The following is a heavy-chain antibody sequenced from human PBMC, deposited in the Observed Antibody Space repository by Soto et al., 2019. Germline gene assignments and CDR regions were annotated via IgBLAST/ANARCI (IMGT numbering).Heavy chain of an antibody. Sequence: TLSLTCTVFGGSLISGGFYWSWIRHHPEKGLEWIGYIYYGGSTYYNPSLKSLITISLDTSKNQFSLNLKSVTAADTAVYYCARGFSGHYPIFDYWGQGALVT. CDR1: GGSLISGGFY. J-gene: IGHJ4*02. CDR3: ARGFSGHYPIFDY. D-gene: IGHD3-22*01. CDR2: IYYGGST. V-gene: IGHV4-31*01.